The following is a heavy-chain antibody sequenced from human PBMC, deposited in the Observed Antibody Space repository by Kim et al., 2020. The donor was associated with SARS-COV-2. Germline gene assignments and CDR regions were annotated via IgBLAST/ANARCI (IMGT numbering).Heavy chain of an antibody. Sequence: DSLKGRYTISRDNSKHTMYLLRNSLRAEDTAVYYCAKDFEYSGSSVSADCWGQGTLVTVSS. CDR3: AKDFEYSGSSVSADC. J-gene: IGHJ4*02. D-gene: IGHD6-6*01. V-gene: IGHV3-23*02.